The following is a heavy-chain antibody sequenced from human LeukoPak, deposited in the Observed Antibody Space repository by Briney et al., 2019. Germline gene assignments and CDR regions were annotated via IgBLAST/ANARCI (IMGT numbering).Heavy chain of an antibody. CDR2: IKQDGSAK. CDR3: AATNGWYPGDY. Sequence: GGSLRLSCAASGFTFSDHWMTWVRQAPGKGLEWVGNIKQDGSAKNYVDSVKGRFTISRDNAKNSLYLQMYSLRAEDTAIYYCAATNGWYPGDYWGQGTLVTVAS. J-gene: IGHJ4*02. CDR1: GFTFSDHW. D-gene: IGHD6-19*01. V-gene: IGHV3-7*01.